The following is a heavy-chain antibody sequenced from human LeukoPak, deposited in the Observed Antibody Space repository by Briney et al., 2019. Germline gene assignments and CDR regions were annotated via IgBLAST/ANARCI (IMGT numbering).Heavy chain of an antibody. Sequence: SETLSLTCTVSGDSISSGDYYWSWIRQPPGKGLEWIGEINHSGSTNYNPSLKSRVTISVDTSKNQFSLKLSSVTAADTAVYYCARRRSSSWYRNYFDYWGQGTLVTVSS. CDR2: INHSGST. D-gene: IGHD6-13*01. V-gene: IGHV4-39*07. CDR3: ARRRSSSWYRNYFDY. CDR1: GDSISSGDYY. J-gene: IGHJ4*02.